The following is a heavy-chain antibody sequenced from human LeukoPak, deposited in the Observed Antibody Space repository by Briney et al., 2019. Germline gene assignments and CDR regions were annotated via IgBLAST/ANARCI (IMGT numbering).Heavy chain of an antibody. Sequence: PSETLSLTCTVSGGSISSSSYYWGWIRQPPGKGLEWVSAFSGRGVSTHYADSVKGRFTISRDNSKNTLYLQMNSLTAEDTAVYYCAKFDGVQLWLPSYYYYMDVWGKGTTVTVSS. CDR1: GGSISSSSYY. V-gene: IGHV3-23*01. CDR3: AKFDGVQLWLPSYYYYMDV. CDR2: FSGRGVST. D-gene: IGHD5-18*01. J-gene: IGHJ6*03.